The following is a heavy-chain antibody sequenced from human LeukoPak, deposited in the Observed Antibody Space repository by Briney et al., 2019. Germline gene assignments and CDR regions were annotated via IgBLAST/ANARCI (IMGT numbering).Heavy chain of an antibody. J-gene: IGHJ5*02. V-gene: IGHV3-21*01. CDR2: ISSSSYI. Sequence: GGSLRLSCAASGFTFSSYAMRWVRQAPGKGLEWVSSISSSSYIYYADSVKGRFTISRDNAKNSLHLQMNSLRAEDTAVYYCARGPPGGYSTNWFDPWGQGTLVTVSS. D-gene: IGHD3-3*01. CDR3: ARGPPGGYSTNWFDP. CDR1: GFTFSSYA.